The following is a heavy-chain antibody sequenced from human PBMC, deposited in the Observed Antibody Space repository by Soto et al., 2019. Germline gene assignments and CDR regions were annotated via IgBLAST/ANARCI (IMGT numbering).Heavy chain of an antibody. D-gene: IGHD3-3*01. V-gene: IGHV1-8*01. J-gene: IGHJ6*02. CDR1: GYTFTSYD. CDR3: ARVGVRAADFWSGYYRALEGYYYYVMDV. CDR2: MNPNSGNT. Sequence: ASVKVSCKASGYTFTSYDINWVRQATGQGLEWMGWMNPNSGNTGYAQKFKGRVTMTRNTSISTAYMELSSLRSEDTAVYYCARVGVRAADFWSGYYRALEGYYYYVMDVWGQGTTVTVSS.